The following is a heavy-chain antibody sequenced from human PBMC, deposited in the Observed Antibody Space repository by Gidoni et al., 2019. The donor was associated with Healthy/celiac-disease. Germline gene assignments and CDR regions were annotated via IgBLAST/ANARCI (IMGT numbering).Heavy chain of an antibody. CDR2: INHSGST. Sequence: GLEWIGEINHSGSTNYNPSLKSRVTISVDTSKNQFSLKLSSVTAADTAVYYCARLGAGGRNYYYYYMDVWGKGTTVTVSS. J-gene: IGHJ6*03. V-gene: IGHV4-34*01. CDR3: ARLGAGGRNYYYYYMDV. D-gene: IGHD3-10*01.